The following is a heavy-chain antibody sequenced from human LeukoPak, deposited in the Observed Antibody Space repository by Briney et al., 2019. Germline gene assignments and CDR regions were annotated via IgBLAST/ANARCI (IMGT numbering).Heavy chain of an antibody. D-gene: IGHD3-9*01. CDR1: GFTFSSYA. Sequence: GGSLRLSCATSGFTFSSYAMSWVRQAPGKGLEWVSGIGASGGSTYYADSVKGRFTISRDNSKNTLYLQMNSLRSEDTAVYYCAKAEGYDILTGLDYWGQGTLVTVSS. J-gene: IGHJ4*02. CDR3: AKAEGYDILTGLDY. V-gene: IGHV3-23*01. CDR2: IGASGGST.